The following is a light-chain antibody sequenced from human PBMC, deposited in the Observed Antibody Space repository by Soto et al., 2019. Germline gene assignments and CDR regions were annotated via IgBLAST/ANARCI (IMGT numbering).Light chain of an antibody. CDR1: QSVVRD. CDR3: LHYHNWPPT. CDR2: EAS. Sequence: ETVMTQSPGTLSVSPGETATFQCNVSQSVVRDLAWYQQKRGQAPRLLIYEASTRATGLPARFSGSGSGTDFTLTISSLQSEDFAFYFCLHYHNWPPTFGQGTKVDIK. J-gene: IGKJ1*01. V-gene: IGKV3-15*01.